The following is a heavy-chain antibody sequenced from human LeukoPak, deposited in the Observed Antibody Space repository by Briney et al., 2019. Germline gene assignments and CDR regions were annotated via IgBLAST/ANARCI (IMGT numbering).Heavy chain of an antibody. CDR2: IKQDGSEK. V-gene: IGHV3-7*03. CDR1: GFTFSSHW. CDR3: VRIAAAGFDY. J-gene: IGHJ4*02. D-gene: IGHD6-13*01. Sequence: QSGGSLRLSCAASGFTFSSHWMSWVRQAPGKGLEWVANIKQDGSEKYYVDSVKGRFAISRDNAKNSLYLQMNSLRAEDTAVYYCVRIAAAGFDYWGQGTLVTVSS.